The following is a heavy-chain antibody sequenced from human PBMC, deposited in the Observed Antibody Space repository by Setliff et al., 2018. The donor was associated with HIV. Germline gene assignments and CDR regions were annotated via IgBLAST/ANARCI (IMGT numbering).Heavy chain of an antibody. J-gene: IGHJ3*02. CDR2: IGTAGDT. Sequence: GGSLRLSCAASGFTFVNHDREWVRQAPGKGLEWVSHIGTAGDTYYLDSVKGRFTISREDARNSGYLQMNSLRDDDTAVYFCARTAYYRDSSGYYSVAFDMWGPGTMVTVSS. CDR3: ARTAYYRDSSGYYSVAFDM. D-gene: IGHD3-22*01. CDR1: GFTFVNHD. V-gene: IGHV3-13*01.